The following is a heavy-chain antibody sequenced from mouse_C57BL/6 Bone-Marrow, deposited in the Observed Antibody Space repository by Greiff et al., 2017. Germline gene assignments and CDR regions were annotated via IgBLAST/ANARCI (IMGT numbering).Heavy chain of an antibody. J-gene: IGHJ2*01. V-gene: IGHV1-50*01. CDR2: IDPSDSYT. D-gene: IGHD2-4*01. CDR3: VIYYDYDY. Sequence: QVQLQQPGAELVKPGASVKLSCKASGYTFTSYWMQWVKQRPGQGLEWIGEIDPSDSYTNYNQKFKGKATLTVDTPSSTAYMQLSSLTSEDSAVYYCVIYYDYDYWGQGTTLTVSS. CDR1: GYTFTSYW.